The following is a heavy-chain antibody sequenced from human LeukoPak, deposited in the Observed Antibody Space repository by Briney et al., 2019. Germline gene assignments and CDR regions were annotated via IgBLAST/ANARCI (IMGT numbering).Heavy chain of an antibody. Sequence: SETLSLTCTVSGGSISSGDYYWNWVRQPPGKGLEWIGYIYYSGSTNNNPSLKSRVSISVDTSKNQFSLKLSSVTAADAAVYYCARFLWFGGPFDPWGQGTLVAVSS. J-gene: IGHJ5*02. V-gene: IGHV4-61*08. CDR1: GGSISSGDYY. D-gene: IGHD3-10*01. CDR2: IYYSGST. CDR3: ARFLWFGGPFDP.